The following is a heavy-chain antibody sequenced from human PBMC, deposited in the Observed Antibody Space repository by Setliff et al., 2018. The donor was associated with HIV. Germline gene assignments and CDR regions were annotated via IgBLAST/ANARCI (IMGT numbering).Heavy chain of an antibody. J-gene: IGHJ5*02. Sequence: GGSLRLSCAASGFTFSNYAMGWVRQGPGKGLEWVSTIGAAGYPTHYAESVKGRFTISKDNSQNALYLQMNSLRTEDTAVYYCARSGGDCSGISCYSLWFDPWGHGTLVTVSS. CDR1: GFTFSNYA. V-gene: IGHV3-23*01. CDR3: ARSGGDCSGISCYSLWFDP. D-gene: IGHD2-15*01. CDR2: IGAAGYPT.